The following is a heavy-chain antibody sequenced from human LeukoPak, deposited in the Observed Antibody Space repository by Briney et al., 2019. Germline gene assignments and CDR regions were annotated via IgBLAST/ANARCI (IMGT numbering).Heavy chain of an antibody. Sequence: ASVKVSCKASGYTFTGYYMHWVRQAPGQGLEWMGGIIPIFGTANYAQKFQGRVTITTDESTSTAYMELSSLRSEDTAVYYCARVGSSFGDYYFDYWGQGTLVTVSS. CDR3: ARVGSSFGDYYFDY. CDR2: IIPIFGTA. D-gene: IGHD2-21*02. J-gene: IGHJ4*02. V-gene: IGHV1-69*05. CDR1: GYTFTGYY.